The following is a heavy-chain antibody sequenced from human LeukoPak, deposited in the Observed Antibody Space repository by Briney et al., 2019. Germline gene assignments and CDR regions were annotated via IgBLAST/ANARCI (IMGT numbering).Heavy chain of an antibody. J-gene: IGHJ4*02. CDR3: AKGLTRLGRNGYPFPFDN. V-gene: IGHV3-11*01. CDR1: GFTFSDYY. Sequence: GGSLRLSCAASGFTFSDYYMSWIRQAPGKGLEWVSYISSSGSTIYYADSVKGRFTISRDNARDSLYLQMNSLRAEDTALYYCAKGLTRLGRNGYPFPFDNWGQGTLVTVFS. D-gene: IGHD5-24*01. CDR2: ISSSGSTI.